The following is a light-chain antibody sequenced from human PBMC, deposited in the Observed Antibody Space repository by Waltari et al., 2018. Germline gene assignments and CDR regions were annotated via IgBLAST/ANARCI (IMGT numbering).Light chain of an antibody. CDR3: SSYAGSNNLV. CDR2: EVS. CDR1: SSAVGGYNY. V-gene: IGLV2-8*01. J-gene: IGLJ2*01. Sequence: QSALTQPPSASGSPGQSVTISCTGTSSAVGGYNYVSWYQQHPGKAPKLMIYEVSKRPSGVPDRFSGSKSGNTASLTVSGLQAEDEADYYCSSYAGSNNLVFGGRTKLTVL.